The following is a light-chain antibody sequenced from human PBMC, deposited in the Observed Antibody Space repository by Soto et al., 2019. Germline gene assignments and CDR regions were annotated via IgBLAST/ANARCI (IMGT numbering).Light chain of an antibody. CDR1: SSNMGTNT. V-gene: IGLV1-44*01. J-gene: IGLJ1*01. Sequence: QSVLTQPPSASVTPGRRVIISCYGSSSNMGTNTVHWFQQFPGTAPKLLIYTNDQRPSGVPDRFSGSNSGTSASLAISGLQSEDEADYYCAVWDDSLNGHVFGTGTKVTV. CDR2: TND. CDR3: AVWDDSLNGHV.